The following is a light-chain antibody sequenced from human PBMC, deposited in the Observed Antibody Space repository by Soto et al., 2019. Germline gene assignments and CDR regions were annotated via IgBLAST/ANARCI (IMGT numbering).Light chain of an antibody. V-gene: IGKV3-15*01. Sequence: EIVMTQSPDTLSVSPGERATLSCRASQSINSNLAWYQQKPGQAPRLLIYGASTRATGIPVRFSGSGSGTEFTLTISRLQAEDFAVYHCQQYDNWPPPTFGGGTKVEIK. CDR2: GAS. CDR1: QSINSN. J-gene: IGKJ4*01. CDR3: QQYDNWPPPT.